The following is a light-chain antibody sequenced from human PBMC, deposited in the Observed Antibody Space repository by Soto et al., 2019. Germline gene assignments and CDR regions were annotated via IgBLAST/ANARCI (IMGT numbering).Light chain of an antibody. J-gene: IGLJ2*01. Sequence: QSVLTQPPSASGTPGQKVFISCSGSSSNIGGTNYAYWYQQLPGAAPKLLMHSNNLRPSGVPERISGSIDSSSNSASLTISGLKTEDEADYYCQSYDDNNVLFGGRTKLTVL. CDR3: QSYDDNNVL. CDR1: SSNIGGTNY. CDR2: SNN. V-gene: IGLV1-47*02.